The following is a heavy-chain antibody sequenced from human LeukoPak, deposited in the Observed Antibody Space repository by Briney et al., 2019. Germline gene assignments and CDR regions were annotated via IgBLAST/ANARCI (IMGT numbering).Heavy chain of an antibody. CDR1: GFTFSSYG. D-gene: IGHD3-22*01. CDR3: AREGIYYDSSGYYAY. Sequence: PGRSLRLSCAASGFTFSSYGMHWVRQAPGKGLEWVAVIWYDGSNKYYADSVKGRFTISRDNSKNTLYLQMNSLRAEDTAVYYCAREGIYYDSSGYYAYWGQGTLVTVSS. J-gene: IGHJ4*02. CDR2: IWYDGSNK. V-gene: IGHV3-33*01.